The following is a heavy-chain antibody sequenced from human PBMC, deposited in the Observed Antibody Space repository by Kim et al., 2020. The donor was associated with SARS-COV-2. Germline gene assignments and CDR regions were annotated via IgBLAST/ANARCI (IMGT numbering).Heavy chain of an antibody. J-gene: IGHJ4*02. V-gene: IGHV1-69*13. CDR2: IIPIFGTA. CDR1: GGTFSSYA. D-gene: IGHD4-4*01. Sequence: SVKVSCKASGGTFSSYAISWVRQAPGQGLEWMGGIIPIFGTANYAQKFQGRVTITADESTSTAYMELSSLRSEDTAVYYCARDVSSVGSNEFDYWGQGTLVTVST. CDR3: ARDVSSVGSNEFDY.